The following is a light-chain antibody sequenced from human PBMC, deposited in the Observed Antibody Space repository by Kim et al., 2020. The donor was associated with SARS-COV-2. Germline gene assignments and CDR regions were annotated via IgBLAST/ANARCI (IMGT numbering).Light chain of an antibody. CDR2: YDS. J-gene: IGLJ1*01. Sequence: SYELTQPPSVSVAPGKTARITCGGNNIGSKSVHWYQQKPGQAPVLVIYYDSDRPSGIPERFSGSNSGNTATLTISRVEAGDEADYYCQVWDSSSEPYVF. CDR3: QVWDSSSEPYV. CDR1: NIGSKS. V-gene: IGLV3-21*04.